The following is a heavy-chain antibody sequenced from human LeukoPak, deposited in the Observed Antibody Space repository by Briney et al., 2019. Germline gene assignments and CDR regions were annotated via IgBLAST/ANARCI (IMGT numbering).Heavy chain of an antibody. J-gene: IGHJ6*03. V-gene: IGHV1-69*01. Sequence: SVKVSCKASGGTFSSYAISWVRQAPGQGLEWMGGIIPIFGTANYAQKFQGRVTITADESTSTAYMELSSLRSEDTAVYYCARRATDIVVVPAAIQSPAYYYYYMGVWGKGTTVTVSS. D-gene: IGHD2-2*01. CDR1: GGTFSSYA. CDR3: ARRATDIVVVPAAIQSPAYYYYYMGV. CDR2: IIPIFGTA.